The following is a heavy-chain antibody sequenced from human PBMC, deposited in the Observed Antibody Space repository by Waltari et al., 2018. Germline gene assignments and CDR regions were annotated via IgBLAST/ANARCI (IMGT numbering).Heavy chain of an antibody. CDR1: GGSISSGDYY. Sequence: QVQLQESGPGLVKASQTLSLTCTVSGGSISSGDYYWSWIRQPPGKGLEWIGYINYSGRTYYNPSIKSRVTILVDTSKNQCSLKLNSVTATDTAVYYCARGVGYCSSTNCYQFDYWGQGTLVTVSS. CDR3: ARGVGYCSSTNCYQFDY. J-gene: IGHJ4*02. V-gene: IGHV4-30-4*08. D-gene: IGHD2-2*01. CDR2: INYSGRT.